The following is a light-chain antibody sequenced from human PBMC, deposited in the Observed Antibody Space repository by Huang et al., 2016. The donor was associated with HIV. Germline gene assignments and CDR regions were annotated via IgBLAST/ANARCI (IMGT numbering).Light chain of an antibody. CDR3: QQSYNPPRT. V-gene: IGKV1-39*01. Sequence: DIQMTQFPSSLSASVGDRVTITCRASQTISNLLNWYQQKTGKAPNLLLFAASSSQSGVPSRFSGSGSGTHFTLTISSLQPEDFATYYCQQSYNPPRTFGQGTRVEIK. CDR2: AAS. J-gene: IGKJ1*01. CDR1: QTISNL.